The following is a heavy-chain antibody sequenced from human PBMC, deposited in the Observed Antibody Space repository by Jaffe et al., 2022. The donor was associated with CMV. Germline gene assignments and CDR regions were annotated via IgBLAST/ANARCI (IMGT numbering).Heavy chain of an antibody. CDR2: IIPIFGTA. CDR1: GGTFSSYA. J-gene: IGHJ1*01. CDR3: ARSDQGGSWYSRDRSEYFQH. V-gene: IGHV1-69*01. D-gene: IGHD6-13*01. Sequence: QVQLVQSGAEVKKPGSSVKVSCKASGGTFSSYAISWVRQAPGQGLEWMGGIIPIFGTANYAQKFQGRVTITADESTSTAYMELSSLRSEDTAVYYCARSDQGGSWYSRDRSEYFQHWGQGTLVTVSS.